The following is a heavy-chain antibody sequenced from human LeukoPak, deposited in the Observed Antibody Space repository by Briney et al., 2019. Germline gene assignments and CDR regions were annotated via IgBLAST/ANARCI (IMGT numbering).Heavy chain of an antibody. CDR3: ARVRGSYSVDY. D-gene: IGHD1-26*01. CDR2: ISNTGSTT. J-gene: IGHJ4*02. Sequence: GGSLRLSCAASGFTFSDYYMSRIRQAPGKGLEWVSYISNTGSTTQYADSVKGRFTISRDNAKNSLHLQMNSLRAEDMAVYYCARVRGSYSVDYWGQGTLVTVSS. V-gene: IGHV3-11*04. CDR1: GFTFSDYY.